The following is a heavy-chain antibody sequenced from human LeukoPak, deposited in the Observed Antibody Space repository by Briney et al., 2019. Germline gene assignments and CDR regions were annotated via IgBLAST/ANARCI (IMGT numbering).Heavy chain of an antibody. V-gene: IGHV6-1*01. J-gene: IGHJ4*02. D-gene: IGHD1-26*01. CDR3: ARGTGSLDY. CDR2: TYSRSNWFN. Sequence: SQTLSLTCAVSGDTVSSKSASWNWIRQSPSRGLGWLGRTYSRSNWFNDYAVSVKSRITINPDTSKNQFSLHLTSVTPDDTAVYYCARGTGSLDYWGQGTLVTVSS. CDR1: GDTVSSKSAS.